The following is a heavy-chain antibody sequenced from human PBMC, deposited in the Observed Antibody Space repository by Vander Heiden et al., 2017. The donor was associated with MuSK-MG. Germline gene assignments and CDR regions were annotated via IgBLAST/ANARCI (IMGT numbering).Heavy chain of an antibody. V-gene: IGHV1-69*01. CDR3: ARQSDYYDSSGYYRYDAFDI. CDR2: IVPIFGAA. CDR1: GGTLSSHA. J-gene: IGHJ3*02. D-gene: IGHD3-22*01. Sequence: QVTLEQSGAEGKTPWSSVTVFCMASGGTLSSHAIRGVRKAPGQGLEWLGRIVPIFGAANYAQKFQGRVTITADDSTSTAYIELSSLRSEDTAVYYCARQSDYYDSSGYYRYDAFDIWGQGTMVTVSS.